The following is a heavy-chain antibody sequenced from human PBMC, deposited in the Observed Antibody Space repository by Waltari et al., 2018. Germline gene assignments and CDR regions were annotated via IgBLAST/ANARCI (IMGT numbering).Heavy chain of an antibody. CDR1: GLPFGTCG. Sequence: QVRLVESGEAVVQPGRSLSLPGEASGLPFGTCGMTWVRPPPGKGLEWVAIISYGGSNKAYADSVKGRFTISRDNSKNTLYLQMSSLRVEDTALYYCAKDDGGIGGYSYNWRLLGLDYWGQGTLVTVSS. D-gene: IGHD2-15*01. V-gene: IGHV3-30*18. CDR2: ISYGGSNK. CDR3: AKDDGGIGGYSYNWRLLGLDY. J-gene: IGHJ4*02.